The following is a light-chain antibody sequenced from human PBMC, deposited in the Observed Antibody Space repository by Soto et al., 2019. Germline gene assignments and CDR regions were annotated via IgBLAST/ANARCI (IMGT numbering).Light chain of an antibody. CDR2: DST. CDR3: QQRSVWPPIT. J-gene: IGKJ5*01. Sequence: VLTQSPSTLSLSPGERATLSCRASQSIHSSLAWYQQKPGQPPRLVVYDSTLRANGVPDRFGGSRSGTEFTLTINNLEPEDFAVYYFQQRSVWPPITFGQGTRLEI. CDR1: QSIHSS. V-gene: IGKV3-11*01.